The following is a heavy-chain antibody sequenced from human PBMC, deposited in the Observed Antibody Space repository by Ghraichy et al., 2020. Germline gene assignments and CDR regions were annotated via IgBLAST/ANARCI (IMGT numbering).Heavy chain of an antibody. CDR3: AKDHNMIVVVITYYYYGMDV. J-gene: IGHJ6*02. D-gene: IGHD3-22*01. CDR1: GFTFSSYA. V-gene: IGHV3-23*01. CDR2: ISGSGGST. Sequence: GSLNISCAASGFTFSSYAMSWVRQAPGKGLEWVSAISGSGGSTYYADSVKGRFTISRDNSKNTLYLQMNSLRAEDTAVYYCAKDHNMIVVVITYYYYGMDVWGQGTTVTVSS.